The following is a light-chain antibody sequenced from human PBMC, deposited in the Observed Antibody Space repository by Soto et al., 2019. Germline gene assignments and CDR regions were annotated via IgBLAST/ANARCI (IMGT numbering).Light chain of an antibody. CDR3: QQYGSSPRHT. CDR1: QSVSSSY. V-gene: IGKV3-20*01. J-gene: IGKJ2*01. Sequence: EIVLTQSPGTLSLSPGERATLSCRASQSVSSSYLAWYQQKPGQAPRLLIYGASSRATGIPDRFSGSGSETDFTLTISRLEPEDFALYYCQQYGSSPRHTFGQGTKLEIK. CDR2: GAS.